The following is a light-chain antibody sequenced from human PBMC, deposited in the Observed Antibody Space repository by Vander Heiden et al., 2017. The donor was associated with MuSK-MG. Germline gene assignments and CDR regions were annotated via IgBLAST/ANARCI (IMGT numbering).Light chain of an antibody. CDR1: QSISSY. V-gene: IGKV1-39*01. J-gene: IGKJ3*01. CDR2: AAS. CDR3: GF. Sequence: DIQMTQSPSSLSASVGDRVTITCRASQSISSYLNWYQQKPGKAPKLMIYAASSLQSGVPSRFSGSGSGTDFTLTISSPQPEDFANYYRGFFGRGTKVDIK.